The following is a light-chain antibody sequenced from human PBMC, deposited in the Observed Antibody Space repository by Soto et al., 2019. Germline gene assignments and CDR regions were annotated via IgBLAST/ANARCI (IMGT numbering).Light chain of an antibody. CDR3: CSYEGIYTSYV. Sequence: QSALTQPRSVSGSPGHSVTISCTGTSSNVGGYNYVSWYQQHPGKVPKLLIYDVSKRPSGVPDRFSGSKSGNTASLTISGLQAEDEADYYCCSYEGIYTSYVFGTGTQLTVL. V-gene: IGLV2-11*01. J-gene: IGLJ1*01. CDR1: SSNVGGYNY. CDR2: DVS.